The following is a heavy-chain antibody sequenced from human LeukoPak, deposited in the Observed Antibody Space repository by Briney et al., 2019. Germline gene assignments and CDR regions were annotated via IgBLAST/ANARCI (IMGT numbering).Heavy chain of an antibody. D-gene: IGHD3-10*01. CDR3: AKEGYLWFGELLLFDY. CDR1: GFTFSSYA. CDR2: ISGSGGST. V-gene: IGHV3-23*01. Sequence: PGGSLRLSCAASGFTFSSYAMSWVRQAPGKGLEWVSAISGSGGSTYYADSVKGRFTISRDNSKNTLYLQMNSLRAEDTAVYYCAKEGYLWFGELLLFDYWGQGTLVTVSS. J-gene: IGHJ4*02.